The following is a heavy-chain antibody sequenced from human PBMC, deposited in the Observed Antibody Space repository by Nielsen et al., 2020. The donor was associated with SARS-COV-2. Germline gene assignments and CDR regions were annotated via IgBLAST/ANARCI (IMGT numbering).Heavy chain of an antibody. Sequence: WIRQPPGKGLEWVSSISSSSSYIYYADSVKGRFAISRDNAKNSLYLQMSSLRAEDTAVYYCARGFGDSSGYVQHDDTIDYWGQGTLVTVSS. J-gene: IGHJ4*02. CDR3: ARGFGDSSGYVQHDDTIDY. D-gene: IGHD3-22*01. CDR2: ISSSSSYI. V-gene: IGHV3-21*01.